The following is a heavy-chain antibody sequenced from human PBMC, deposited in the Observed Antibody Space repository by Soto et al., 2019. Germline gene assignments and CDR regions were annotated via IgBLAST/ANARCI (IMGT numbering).Heavy chain of an antibody. CDR1: GGSVSSGSYY. CDR3: ARDHYYDSSGYHRY. CDR2: IYYSGST. V-gene: IGHV4-61*01. D-gene: IGHD3-22*01. J-gene: IGHJ4*02. Sequence: QVQLQESGPGLVKPSETLSLTCTVSGGSVSSGSYYWSWIRQPPGKGLEWIGYIYYSGSTNYNPSLKSRVTISVDTSKNQFSLKLSSVTAADTAVYYCARDHYYDSSGYHRYWGQGTLVTVSS.